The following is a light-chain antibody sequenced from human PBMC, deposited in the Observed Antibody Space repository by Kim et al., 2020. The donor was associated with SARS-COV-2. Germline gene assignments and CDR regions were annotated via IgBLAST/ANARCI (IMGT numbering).Light chain of an antibody. CDR3: NSRGSNDNVL. CDR1: SLRSYY. J-gene: IGLJ2*01. V-gene: IGLV3-19*01. CDR2: GKN. Sequence: SSELTQDPAVSVALGQTVRITCHGDSLRSYYATWYQQKPGQAPIVVIYGKNNRPSGIPDRFSGSSSGDTASLTITGTQAGDEADSYCNSRGSNDNVLFGGGTQLTVL.